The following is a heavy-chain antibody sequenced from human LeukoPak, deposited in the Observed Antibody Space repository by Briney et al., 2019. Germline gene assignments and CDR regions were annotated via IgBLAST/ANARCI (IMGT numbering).Heavy chain of an antibody. V-gene: IGHV4-39*01. Sequence: PSETLSLTCTVSGGSISSSSYYWGWIRQPPGKGLEWIGSIYYSGSTYYNPSLKSRVTISVDTSKNQFSLKLSSVTAADTAVYYCARTQVLRYFDWLSYQYSNWFDPWGQGTLVTVSS. CDR1: GGSISSSSYY. J-gene: IGHJ5*02. CDR3: ARTQVLRYFDWLSYQYSNWFDP. D-gene: IGHD3-9*01. CDR2: IYYSGST.